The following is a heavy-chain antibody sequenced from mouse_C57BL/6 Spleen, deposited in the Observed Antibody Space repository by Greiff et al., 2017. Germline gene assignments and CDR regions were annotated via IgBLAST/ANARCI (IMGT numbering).Heavy chain of an antibody. CDR3: ARPCYTNYFYY. Sequence: DVMLVESGGGLVKPGGSLKLSCAASGFTFSDYGMHWVRQAPEKGLEWVAYISSGSSTIYYADTVKGRFTISRDNAKNTLFLQMTSLRSEDTAMYYCARPCYTNYFYYWGQGTTLPVSS. CDR1: GFTFSDYG. CDR2: ISSGSSTI. J-gene: IGHJ2*01. D-gene: IGHD2-12*01. V-gene: IGHV5-17*01.